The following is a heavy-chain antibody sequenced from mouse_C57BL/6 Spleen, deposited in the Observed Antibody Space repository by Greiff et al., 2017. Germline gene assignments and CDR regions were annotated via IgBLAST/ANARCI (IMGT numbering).Heavy chain of an antibody. Sequence: EVKLVESGGGLVQPKGSLKLSCAASGFTFNTYALHWVRQAPGTGLEWVARIRSKSSNYATYYADSVKDRFTISRDDSQSMLYLQMNNLKTEDTAMYYCVGHYYGSSYDDWYFDVWGTGTTVTVSS. CDR1: GFTFNTYA. J-gene: IGHJ1*03. V-gene: IGHV10-3*01. D-gene: IGHD1-1*01. CDR3: VGHYYGSSYDDWYFDV. CDR2: IRSKSSNYAT.